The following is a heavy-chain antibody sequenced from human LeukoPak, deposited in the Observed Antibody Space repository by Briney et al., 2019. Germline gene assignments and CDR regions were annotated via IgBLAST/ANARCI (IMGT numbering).Heavy chain of an antibody. CDR3: ARDPPHAFDI. CDR1: GFTFSSYE. J-gene: IGHJ3*02. V-gene: IGHV3-48*01. Sequence: GGSLRLSCAASGFTFSSYEMNWVRQAPGKGLEWVSYISSSSSTIYYADSVKGRFTISRDNAKNSLYLQMNSLRAEDTAVYYCARDPPHAFDIWGQGTMVTVSS. CDR2: ISSSSSTI.